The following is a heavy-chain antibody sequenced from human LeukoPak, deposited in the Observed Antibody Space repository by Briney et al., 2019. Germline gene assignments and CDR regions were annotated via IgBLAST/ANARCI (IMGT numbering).Heavy chain of an antibody. Sequence: PGGSLRLSCAASGFAFSNYWMHWVRQAPGKGLVWVSRIYTDGSSTNYADSVKGRFTISRDNAKNTLFLQMNSLRAEDTAVYYCARGSDYDFWSGYYPPFDYWGQGTLVTVSS. CDR3: ARGSDYDFWSGYYPPFDY. V-gene: IGHV3-74*01. CDR1: GFAFSNYW. J-gene: IGHJ4*02. D-gene: IGHD3-3*01. CDR2: IYTDGSST.